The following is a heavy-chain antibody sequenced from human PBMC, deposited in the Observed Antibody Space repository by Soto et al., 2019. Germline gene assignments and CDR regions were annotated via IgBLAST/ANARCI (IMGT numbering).Heavy chain of an antibody. CDR3: ARYSVGWYEY. Sequence: GGSLRLSCEASGFRFSDYTMSWVRQAPGKGLQWVASISSGGTFIYVAVSLKGRLTVSIDNAENSVFLELTSLRAEDTAVYFCARYSVGWYEYWGQGTLVTVSS. CDR2: ISSGGTFI. CDR1: GFRFSDYT. V-gene: IGHV3-21*06. J-gene: IGHJ5*01. D-gene: IGHD1-26*01.